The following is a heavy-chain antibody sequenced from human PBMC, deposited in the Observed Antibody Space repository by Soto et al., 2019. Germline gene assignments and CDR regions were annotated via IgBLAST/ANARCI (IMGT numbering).Heavy chain of an antibody. V-gene: IGHV1-69*13. CDR1: GGTFSSYA. CDR3: ARDGRYGDSSGYYPCDY. J-gene: IGHJ4*02. CDR2: IIPIFGTA. D-gene: IGHD3-22*01. Sequence: SVKVSCKASGGTFSSYAISWVRQAPGQGLEWMGGIIPIFGTANYAQKFQGRVTITADESTSTAYMELSSLRSEDTAVYYCARDGRYGDSSGYYPCDYWGQGTLVTVSS.